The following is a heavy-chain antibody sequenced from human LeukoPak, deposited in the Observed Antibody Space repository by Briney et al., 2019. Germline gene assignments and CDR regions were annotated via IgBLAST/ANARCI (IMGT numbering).Heavy chain of an antibody. CDR1: GFTFSGYW. V-gene: IGHV3-74*01. D-gene: IGHD3-22*01. Sequence: PGGSLRLSCAASGFTFSGYWMHWVRQAPGKGLVWVSRINSDGSSASYADSVKGRFTISRDNAKNTLYLQMNSLRAEDTAVYYCARDTPRAYYYDSSGSREDYWGQGTLVTVSS. J-gene: IGHJ4*02. CDR2: INSDGSSA. CDR3: ARDTPRAYYYDSSGSREDY.